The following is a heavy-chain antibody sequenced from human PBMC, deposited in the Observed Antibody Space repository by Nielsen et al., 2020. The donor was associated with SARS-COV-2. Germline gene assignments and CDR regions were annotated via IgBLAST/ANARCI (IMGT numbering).Heavy chain of an antibody. CDR1: GFTFSRFG. CDR2: ISYDGSDQ. D-gene: IGHD3-10*01. V-gene: IGHV3-30*18. J-gene: IGHJ4*02. Sequence: GESLKISCAASGFTFSRFGMHWVRQAPGKGLEWVSYISYDGSDQYYEDSLKGRVTISRDNSKNIVYLQMNSLRAEDTAVYYCAKDGAYYGVRGVVHFGYWGRGTPVTVSS. CDR3: AKDGAYYGVRGVVHFGY.